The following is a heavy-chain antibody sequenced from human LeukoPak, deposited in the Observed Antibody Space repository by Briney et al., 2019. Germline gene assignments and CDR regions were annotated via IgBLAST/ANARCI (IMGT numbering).Heavy chain of an antibody. Sequence: GGSLRLSCAASGFTVSSNYMSWVRQAPGKGLEWVSVIYSGGSTYYADSVKGRFTISRDNSKNTLYLQMNSLRAEDTAVYYCARDYYDSSGYLHWGLGTLVTVSS. V-gene: IGHV3-53*01. CDR3: ARDYYDSSGYLH. J-gene: IGHJ4*02. CDR2: IYSGGST. D-gene: IGHD3-22*01. CDR1: GFTVSSNY.